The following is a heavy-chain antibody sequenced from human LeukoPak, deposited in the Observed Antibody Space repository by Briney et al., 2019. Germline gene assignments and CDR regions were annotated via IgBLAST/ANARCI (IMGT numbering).Heavy chain of an antibody. CDR2: IYYSGST. V-gene: IGHV4-59*01. D-gene: IGHD3-3*01. Sequence: KSSETLSLTCTVSGGSISSYYWSWIRQPPGKGLEWIGYIYYSGSTNYNPSLKSRVTISVDTSKNQFSLKLSSVTAADTAVYYCARGLHTRLDYWGQGTLVTASS. CDR1: GGSISSYY. CDR3: ARGLHTRLDY. J-gene: IGHJ4*02.